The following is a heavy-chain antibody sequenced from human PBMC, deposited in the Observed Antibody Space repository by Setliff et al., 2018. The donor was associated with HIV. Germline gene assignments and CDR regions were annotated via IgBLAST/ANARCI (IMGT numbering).Heavy chain of an antibody. CDR2: IKQDGSDK. J-gene: IGHJ4*02. CDR1: GFTFSSYW. D-gene: IGHD3-16*01. CDR3: ARENLGASYYFDY. V-gene: IGHV3-7*01. Sequence: GGSLRLSCAASGFTFSSYWMSWVRRAPGKGLEWGANIKQDGSDKYYVDSVKGRFTISRDNAKNSLYLQMNSLRAEDTAVYLCARENLGASYYFDYWGQGTLVTVSS.